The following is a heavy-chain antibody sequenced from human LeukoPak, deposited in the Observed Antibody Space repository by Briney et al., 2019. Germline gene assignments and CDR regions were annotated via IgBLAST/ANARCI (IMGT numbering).Heavy chain of an antibody. D-gene: IGHD3-10*01. CDR3: ATDQGWFGVSRATGYGMDV. J-gene: IGHJ6*02. CDR1: GYTFTGYY. V-gene: IGHV1-2*02. CDR2: INPNSGGT. Sequence: GASVKVSCKASGYTFTGYYMHWVRQAPGQGLEWMGWINPNSGGTNYAQKFQGRVTMTEDTSTDTAYMELSSLRSEDTAVYYCATDQGWFGVSRATGYGMDVWGQGTTVTVSS.